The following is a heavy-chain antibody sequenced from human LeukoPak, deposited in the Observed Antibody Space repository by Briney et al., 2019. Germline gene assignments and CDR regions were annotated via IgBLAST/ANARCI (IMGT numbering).Heavy chain of an antibody. J-gene: IGHJ4*02. CDR3: AREGRRWAMIDDRDH. D-gene: IGHD3-22*01. V-gene: IGHV4-38-2*01. CDR2: IYHSGST. CDR1: GYSISSGYY. Sequence: SETLSLTCAVSGYSISSGYYWGWIRQPPGKGLEWIGSIYHSGSTYYNPSLKSRVTISVDTSKNQFSLKLSSVTAADTAVYYCAREGRRWAMIDDRDHWGQGTLVTVSS.